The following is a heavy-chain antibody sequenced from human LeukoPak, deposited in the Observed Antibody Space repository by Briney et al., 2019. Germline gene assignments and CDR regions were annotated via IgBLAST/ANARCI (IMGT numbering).Heavy chain of an antibody. CDR1: GFTFSSYS. V-gene: IGHV3-21*04. CDR3: ARTLPTSGMDV. Sequence: SGGSLRLSCAASGFTFSSYSMSWVRQAPGKGLEWVSSISSSSSYIYYADSVKGRFTSSRYNAKYSLYLQMNRLRAEDTAVYYCARTLPTSGMDVWGQGTTGTVSS. CDR2: ISSSSSYI. J-gene: IGHJ6*02.